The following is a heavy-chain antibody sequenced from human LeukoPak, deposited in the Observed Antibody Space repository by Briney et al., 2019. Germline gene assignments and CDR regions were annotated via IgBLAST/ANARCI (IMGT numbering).Heavy chain of an antibody. Sequence: GRSLRLSCAASGFTFSSYGMHWVRQAPGKGLEWVAVISYDGSNKYYADSVKGRFTISRDNSKNTLYLQMNSLRADDTAVYYCAITGDSSGYSFDFWGQGTLVTVSS. D-gene: IGHD3-22*01. J-gene: IGHJ4*02. CDR3: AITGDSSGYSFDF. CDR1: GFTFSSYG. V-gene: IGHV3-30*03. CDR2: ISYDGSNK.